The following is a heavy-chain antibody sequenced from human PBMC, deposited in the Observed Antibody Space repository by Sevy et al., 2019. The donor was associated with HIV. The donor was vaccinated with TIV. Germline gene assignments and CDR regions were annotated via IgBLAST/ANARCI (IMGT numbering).Heavy chain of an antibody. V-gene: IGHV3-48*03. Sequence: GESLRLSCAASGFTFSSYEMNWVRQAPGKGLEWVSYISSSGSTIYYADSVRGRFTISRDNAKKSLYLQMNSLRAEDTAVYYCAKRGGQYDLGMDVWGQGTTVTVSS. D-gene: IGHD3-3*01. CDR3: AKRGGQYDLGMDV. J-gene: IGHJ6*02. CDR2: ISSSGSTI. CDR1: GFTFSSYE.